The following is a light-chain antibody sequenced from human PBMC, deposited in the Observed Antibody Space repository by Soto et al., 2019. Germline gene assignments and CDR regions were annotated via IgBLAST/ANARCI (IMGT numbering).Light chain of an antibody. CDR3: QQYNTYST. CDR1: QTISSW. CDR2: DDS. Sequence: DIQMTQSPSTLSGSVGDSVTIPCRASQTISSWLAWYQQKPGKAPNPLIYDDSSLKSGVPARFSGSGSGTEFTLTISSLQPDDFATYYCQQYNTYSTFGQGTRLEI. V-gene: IGKV1-5*01. J-gene: IGKJ5*01.